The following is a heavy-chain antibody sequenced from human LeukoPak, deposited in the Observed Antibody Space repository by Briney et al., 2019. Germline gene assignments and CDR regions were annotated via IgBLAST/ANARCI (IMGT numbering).Heavy chain of an antibody. D-gene: IGHD4-17*01. CDR2: ISSSSSYI. V-gene: IGHV3-21*04. CDR1: GFTFSSYS. Sequence: PGGSLRLSCGASGFTFSSYSMNWVRQAPGKGLEWVSSISSSSSYIYYADSVKGRFTISRDNSKNSLYLQMNSLRTEDTALYYCAKDDSYGDHVKFDYWGQGTLVTVSS. CDR3: AKDDSYGDHVKFDY. J-gene: IGHJ4*02.